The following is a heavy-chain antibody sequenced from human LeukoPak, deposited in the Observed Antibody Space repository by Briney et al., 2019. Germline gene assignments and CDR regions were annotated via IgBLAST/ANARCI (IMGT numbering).Heavy chain of an antibody. J-gene: IGHJ1*01. CDR1: GYTFTGYY. CDR3: ARGPYSGSYYFQH. Sequence: ASVKVSCKASGYTFTGYYMHWVRQAPGQGLEWMGWINPNSGNTGYAQKFQGRVTMTRNTSISTAYMELSSLRSEDTAVYYCARGPYSGSYYFQHWGQGTLVTVSS. CDR2: INPNSGNT. V-gene: IGHV1-8*02. D-gene: IGHD1-26*01.